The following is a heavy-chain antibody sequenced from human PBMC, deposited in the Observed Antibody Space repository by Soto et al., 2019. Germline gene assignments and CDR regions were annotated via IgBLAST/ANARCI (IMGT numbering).Heavy chain of an antibody. CDR2: VNPTSGST. J-gene: IGHJ4*02. CDR3: ARDLAAGDY. D-gene: IGHD6-13*01. CDR1: GSTFINYY. Sequence: QVQLVQSGAEVKKPGASVKLSCKAPGSTFINYYIHWVRQDPGQGLEWMGIVNPTSGSTNYAQKYQGRCTLAIDTSKRTGYMELSSLRVDDAAVYYGARDLAAGDYWGQGTLVTVSS. V-gene: IGHV1-46*01.